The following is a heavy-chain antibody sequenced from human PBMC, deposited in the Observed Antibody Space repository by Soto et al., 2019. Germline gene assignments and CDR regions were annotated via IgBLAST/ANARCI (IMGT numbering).Heavy chain of an antibody. D-gene: IGHD5-12*01. V-gene: IGHV3-30-3*01. Sequence: QVQLVESGGGVVQPGRSLRLSCAASGFTFSSYAMHWVRQAPGKGLEWVAVISYDGSNKYYADSVKGRFTISRDNSKNTLYLQMNSLRAEDTAVYYCARGFSSGYDLPYYFDYWGQGTLVTVSS. CDR3: ARGFSSGYDLPYYFDY. CDR2: ISYDGSNK. CDR1: GFTFSSYA. J-gene: IGHJ4*02.